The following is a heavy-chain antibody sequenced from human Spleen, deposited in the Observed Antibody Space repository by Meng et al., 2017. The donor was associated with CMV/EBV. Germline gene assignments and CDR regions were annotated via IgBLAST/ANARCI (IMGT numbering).Heavy chain of an antibody. Sequence: LSLTCAASGFTFSAYEMNWVRQAPGKGLEWVLYISSSGSTTYYADSGKGRFTISRENAKKSLYLQMNSLRAEDTAVYYCSRGRGDNWYYYGMDVWGQGTTVTVSS. J-gene: IGHJ6*02. D-gene: IGHD1-1*01. CDR1: GFTFSAYE. V-gene: IGHV3-48*03. CDR2: ISSSGSTT. CDR3: SRGRGDNWYYYGMDV.